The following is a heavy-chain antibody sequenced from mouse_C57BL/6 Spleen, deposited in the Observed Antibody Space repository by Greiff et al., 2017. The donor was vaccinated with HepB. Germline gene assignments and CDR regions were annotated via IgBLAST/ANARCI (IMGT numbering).Heavy chain of an antibody. Sequence: EVKLMESGGGLVKPGGSLKLSCAASGFTFSSYAMSWVRQTPEKRLEWVATISDGGSYTYYPDNVKGRFTISRDNAKNNLYLQMSHLKSEDTAMYYCARDPYGNYDYWYFDVWGKGTTVTVSS. CDR1: GFTFSSYA. V-gene: IGHV5-4*01. CDR2: ISDGGSYT. J-gene: IGHJ1*03. D-gene: IGHD2-10*02. CDR3: ARDPYGNYDYWYFDV.